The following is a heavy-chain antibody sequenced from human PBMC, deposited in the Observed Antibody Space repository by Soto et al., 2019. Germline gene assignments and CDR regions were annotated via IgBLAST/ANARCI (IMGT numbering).Heavy chain of an antibody. J-gene: IGHJ4*02. Sequence: QVQLVQSGAEVKEPGSSVKVSCKASGGTFSSYTFTWVRQAPGQGLECMGGINATLGTTNYAQKFQGRITVTPDKSTNTVYMELTNLRSDDTAVYYCATTPSGWGDLDDWGQGTLVTVTT. CDR2: INATLGTT. CDR3: ATTPSGWGDLDD. D-gene: IGHD6-19*01. CDR1: GGTFSSYT. V-gene: IGHV1-69*14.